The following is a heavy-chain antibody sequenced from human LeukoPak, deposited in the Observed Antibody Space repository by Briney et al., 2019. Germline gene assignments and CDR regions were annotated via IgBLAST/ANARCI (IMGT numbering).Heavy chain of an antibody. V-gene: IGHV4-39*07. D-gene: IGHD3-10*01. Sequence: PSETLSLTCSVSGGSISSSSFYWGWIRQPPGRGLEWIGSISYTVSTYYNPSLKSRVTISVHTSQNQFSLQLSSVPAAAPALYYCAAVYQFGELLGRAIDIWGQGTMVTVSS. J-gene: IGHJ3*02. CDR2: ISYTVST. CDR1: GGSISSSSFY. CDR3: AAVYQFGELLGRAIDI.